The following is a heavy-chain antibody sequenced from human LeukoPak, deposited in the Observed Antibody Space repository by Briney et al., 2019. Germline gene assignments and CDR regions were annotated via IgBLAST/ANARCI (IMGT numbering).Heavy chain of an antibody. Sequence: GESLKISCKGSGYSFSNYWIVWVRQMPGKGLEWMGIIYPGDSNTRYSPSFQGQVTVSVDKSISTAYLQWSSLKASDTAIYYCARQGAAGKYYYYYMDVWGKGTTVTVSS. J-gene: IGHJ6*03. V-gene: IGHV5-51*01. CDR3: ARQGAAGKYYYYYMDV. D-gene: IGHD6-13*01. CDR2: IYPGDSNT. CDR1: GYSFSNYW.